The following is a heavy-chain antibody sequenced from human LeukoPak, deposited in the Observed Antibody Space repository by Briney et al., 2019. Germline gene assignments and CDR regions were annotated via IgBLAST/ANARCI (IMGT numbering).Heavy chain of an antibody. J-gene: IGHJ6*04. V-gene: IGHV3-21*01. Sequence: GGSLRLSCAASGFTFSSYSMNWVRQAPGKGLEWVSSISSSSSYIYYADSVKGRFTISRDNAKNSLYLQMNSLRAEDKAVYYCAELGITMIGGVWGKGTTVTISS. CDR1: GFTFSSYS. D-gene: IGHD3-10*02. CDR3: AELGITMIGGV. CDR2: ISSSSSYI.